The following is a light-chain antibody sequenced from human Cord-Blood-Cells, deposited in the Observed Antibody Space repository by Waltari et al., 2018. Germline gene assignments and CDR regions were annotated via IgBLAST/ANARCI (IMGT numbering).Light chain of an antibody. CDR3: QQSYSTPWT. V-gene: IGKV1-39*01. CDR1: QSISSY. CDR2: AAS. Sequence: DIQMTQPPSSLSASGGARVTITCRASQSISSYLNWYQQKPGKAPKLLTYAASSLQSWVPSRFSGSGSGTDFTLTISSLQPEDFATYYCQQSYSTPWTFGQGTKVEIK. J-gene: IGKJ1*01.